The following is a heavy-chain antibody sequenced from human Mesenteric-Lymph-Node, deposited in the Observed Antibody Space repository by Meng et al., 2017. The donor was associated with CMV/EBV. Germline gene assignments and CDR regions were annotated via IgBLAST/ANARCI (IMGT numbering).Heavy chain of an antibody. CDR2: ISWNSGRI. CDR1: GFTFDDYA. D-gene: IGHD1-26*01. V-gene: IGHV3-9*01. CDR3: AKSYSGSWPYFDY. J-gene: IGHJ4*02. Sequence: LSLTCAASGFTFDDYAMHWVRQAPGKGLEWVSGISWNSGRIGYADSVKGRFTISRDNSKNTLYLQMNSLRTEDTAVYYCAKSYSGSWPYFDYWGQGTLVTVSS.